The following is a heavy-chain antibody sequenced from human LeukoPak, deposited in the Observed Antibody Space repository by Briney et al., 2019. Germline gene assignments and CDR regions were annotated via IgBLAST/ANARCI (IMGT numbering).Heavy chain of an antibody. CDR1: GYTFTSYG. D-gene: IGHD3-9*01. CDR3: ARDYLGSSLDILTGSYYYGMDV. J-gene: IGHJ6*02. V-gene: IGHV1-18*01. Sequence: GASVKVSCKASGYTFTSYGISWVRQAPGQGLEWMGWISAYNGNTNYAQKLQGRVTMTTDTSTSTAYMELRSLRSDDTAVYYCARDYLGSSLDILTGSYYYGMDVWGQGTTVTVSS. CDR2: ISAYNGNT.